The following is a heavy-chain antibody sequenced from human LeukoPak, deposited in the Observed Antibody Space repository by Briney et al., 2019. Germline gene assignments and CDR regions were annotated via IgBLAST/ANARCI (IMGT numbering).Heavy chain of an antibody. CDR1: GYTFTSYA. CDR3: AREGSSSWPHNSWFDP. D-gene: IGHD6-13*01. V-gene: IGHV1-3*01. Sequence: ASVKVSCKASGYTFTSYAMHWVRQAPGQRLEWMGWINAGNGNTKYSQKFQGRVTITRDTSASTAYMELSSLRSEDTAVYYCAREGSSSWPHNSWFDPWGQGTLVTVSS. J-gene: IGHJ5*02. CDR2: INAGNGNT.